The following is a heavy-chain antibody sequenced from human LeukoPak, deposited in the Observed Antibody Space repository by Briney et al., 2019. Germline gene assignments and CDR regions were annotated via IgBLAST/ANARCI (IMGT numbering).Heavy chain of an antibody. Sequence: GGSLRLSCAASGFIFSDYYMTWIRQAPGKGLEWVSYISSSGGITYYADSVKGRSTISRDNAKNSLYLEMNSLRDDDTAVYCARTGGAGSPSDTWGQGTLVTVSS. V-gene: IGHV3-11*01. J-gene: IGHJ5*02. CDR3: ARTGGAGSPSDT. D-gene: IGHD3-10*01. CDR1: GFIFSDYY. CDR2: ISSSGGIT.